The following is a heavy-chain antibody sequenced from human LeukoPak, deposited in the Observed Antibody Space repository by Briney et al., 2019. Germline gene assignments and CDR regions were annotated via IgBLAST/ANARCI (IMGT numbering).Heavy chain of an antibody. Sequence: SETLSLTCTVSLVSTTSNFWSWVRQPPGKGLEWIGEIHRSGSPNYNPSLQSRVTISIDRSRNQIVLELSSVTAADTAVYYCAREILGGFNPGAYWGQGTLVTVSS. CDR2: IHRSGSP. J-gene: IGHJ4*02. D-gene: IGHD1-14*01. CDR1: LVSTTSNF. CDR3: AREILGGFNPGAY. V-gene: IGHV4-4*02.